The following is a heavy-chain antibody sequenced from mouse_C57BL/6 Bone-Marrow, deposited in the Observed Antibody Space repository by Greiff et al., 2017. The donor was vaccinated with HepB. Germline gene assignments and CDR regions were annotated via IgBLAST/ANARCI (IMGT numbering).Heavy chain of an antibody. J-gene: IGHJ2*01. D-gene: IGHD2-3*01. Sequence: DVHLVESGGGLVQPGGSLKLSCAASGFTFSDYYMYWVRQTPEKRLEWVAYISNGGGSTYYPDTVKGRFTISRDNAKNTLYLQMSRLKSEDTAMYYCARGDDHYWGQGTTLTVSS. CDR3: ARGDDHY. V-gene: IGHV5-12*01. CDR1: GFTFSDYY. CDR2: ISNGGGST.